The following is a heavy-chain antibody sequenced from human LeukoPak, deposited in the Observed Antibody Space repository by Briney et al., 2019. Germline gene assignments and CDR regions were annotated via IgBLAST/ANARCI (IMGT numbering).Heavy chain of an antibody. Sequence: GRSLRLSCAASGFTFSSYGMHWVRQAPGKGLEWVAVIWYDGSNKYYVDSVQGRFTIFSDTSKNTLYLQMSSLRPEDTAVYYCARGDYYDSSGYYFPDAFDIWGQGTMVTVSS. CDR2: IWYDGSNK. CDR1: GFTFSSYG. CDR3: ARGDYYDSSGYYFPDAFDI. J-gene: IGHJ3*02. V-gene: IGHV3-33*01. D-gene: IGHD3-22*01.